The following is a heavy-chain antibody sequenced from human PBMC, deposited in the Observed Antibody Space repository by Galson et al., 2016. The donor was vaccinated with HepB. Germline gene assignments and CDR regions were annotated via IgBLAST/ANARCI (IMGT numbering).Heavy chain of an antibody. Sequence: SLRLSCAASGFSFSSYAMSWVRQAPGKGLEWVSTVSGNGASTYYAGTVKGRFTISRDNSKNTLYLQMNSLRAEDTALYYCAKGIGYYGRTGYDNFDHWGQGTLVTVSS. CDR2: VSGNGAST. D-gene: IGHD3-22*01. V-gene: IGHV3-23*01. CDR1: GFSFSSYA. CDR3: AKGIGYYGRTGYDNFDH. J-gene: IGHJ4*02.